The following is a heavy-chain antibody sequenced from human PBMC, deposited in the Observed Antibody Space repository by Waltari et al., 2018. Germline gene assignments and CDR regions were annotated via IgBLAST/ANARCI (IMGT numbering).Heavy chain of an antibody. CDR1: ESIFSDPY. J-gene: IGHJ4*02. CDR3: ARGFCSGGTCYSGRG. CDR2: IRDKINSHTT. D-gene: IGHD2-15*01. V-gene: IGHV3-72*01. Sequence: EVQLVESGGGPAQPGGSLRLSCVASESIFSDPYMDWVRQAPGKGLEWVGRIRDKINSHTTEYAASVKGRFTISRDDSKSSLYLQMNNLETEDTATYYCARGFCSGGTCYSGRGWGQGTLVTVSS.